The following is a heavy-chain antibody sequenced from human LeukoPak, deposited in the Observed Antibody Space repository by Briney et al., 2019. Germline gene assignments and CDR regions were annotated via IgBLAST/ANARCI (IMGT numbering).Heavy chain of an antibody. CDR3: ARSLYGSGSYGY. D-gene: IGHD3-10*01. Sequence: SVKVSCKASGGTFSSYAISWVRQAPGQGLEWMGGIIPIFGTANYAQKFQGRVTITPDKSTSTAYMELSSLRSEDTAVYYCARSLYGSGSYGYWGQGTLVTVSS. CDR2: IIPIFGTA. CDR1: GGTFSSYA. V-gene: IGHV1-69*06. J-gene: IGHJ4*02.